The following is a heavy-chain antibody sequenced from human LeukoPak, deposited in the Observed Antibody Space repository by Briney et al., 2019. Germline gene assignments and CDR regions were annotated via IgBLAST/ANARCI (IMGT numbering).Heavy chain of an antibody. Sequence: GGSLRLSCAASGFTFSSYSMNWVRQAPGKGLEWVSYISSSSSTIYYADSVKGRFTISRDNAKNSLYLQMNSLRAEDTAVYYCARQQDIVLMVYAEPEPFDPWGQGTLVTVSS. CDR2: ISSSSSTI. CDR3: ARQQDIVLMVYAEPEPFDP. D-gene: IGHD2-8*01. J-gene: IGHJ5*02. V-gene: IGHV3-48*04. CDR1: GFTFSSYS.